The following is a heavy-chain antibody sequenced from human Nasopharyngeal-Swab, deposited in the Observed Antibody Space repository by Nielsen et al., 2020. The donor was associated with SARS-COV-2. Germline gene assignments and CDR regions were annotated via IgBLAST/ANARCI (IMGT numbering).Heavy chain of an antibody. J-gene: IGHJ3*01. CDR2: IYYSGTT. Sequence: SETLSLTCIVSGDSISTSRYYWDWIRQSPGKGLEWMGTIYYSGTTWHNPSLSGRVTISVDASKNQFSLRLTSVTAADTAVYYCAREVIEQAVSDAFDFWGQGTMVTVSS. CDR1: GDSISTSRYY. CDR3: AREVIEQAVSDAFDF. V-gene: IGHV4-39*02. D-gene: IGHD3-16*02.